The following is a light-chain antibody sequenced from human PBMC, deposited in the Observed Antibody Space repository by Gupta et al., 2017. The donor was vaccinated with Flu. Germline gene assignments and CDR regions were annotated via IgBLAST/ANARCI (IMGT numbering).Light chain of an antibody. V-gene: IGKV1-33*01. J-gene: IGKJ3*01. CDR2: DAS. CDR1: QDISNY. CDR3: QHEDNPFFT. Sequence: DIQMTQSPSSLSASVGDRVTITCQASQDISNYLNWYQQKPGKAPKLLIYDASNLETGVPSRFSGSGSGTDFTFTISSLQPEDIATYYCQHEDNPFFTFGHGTKVDIK.